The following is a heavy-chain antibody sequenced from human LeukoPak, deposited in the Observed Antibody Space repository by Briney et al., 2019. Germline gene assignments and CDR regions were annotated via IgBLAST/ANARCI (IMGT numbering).Heavy chain of an antibody. D-gene: IGHD2-21*02. CDR2: INDSGTST. Sequence: PGGSLRLSCAASGFTFRSYAMTWVRQAPGKGLEWVSSINDSGTSTYYADSVKGRFTISRDNSKNTLYLQMNSLRAEDTAVYYCAKQVCGADCYYYYGMDVWGQGTTVTVSS. V-gene: IGHV3-23*01. J-gene: IGHJ6*02. CDR1: GFTFRSYA. CDR3: AKQVCGADCYYYYGMDV.